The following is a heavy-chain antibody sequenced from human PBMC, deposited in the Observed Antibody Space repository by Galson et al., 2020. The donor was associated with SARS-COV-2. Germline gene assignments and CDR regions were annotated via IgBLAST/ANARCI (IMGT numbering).Heavy chain of an antibody. Sequence: GESLKISCKGSGYSFPNYWIGWVRQMPGKGLEWMGIIYPGDSDTRYSPSFKGQVTISADKSISTAYLQWSSLKASDTAIYYCARHGYNVLDVWGQGTTVTVSS. V-gene: IGHV5-51*01. CDR1: GYSFPNYW. J-gene: IGHJ6*02. CDR3: ARHGYNVLDV. D-gene: IGHD1-20*01. CDR2: IYPGDSDT.